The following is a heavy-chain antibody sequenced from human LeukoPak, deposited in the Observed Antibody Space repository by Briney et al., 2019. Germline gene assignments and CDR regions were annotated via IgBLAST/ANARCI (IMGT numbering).Heavy chain of an antibody. CDR2: ISGSGGST. CDR3: AKTGPNYDILTGYYSSLWFDY. Sequence: QPGGSLRLSCAASGFSFSSYAMSGVRQAPGKGLEWVSAISGSGGSTYYADSVKGQFTISRDNSKNTLYLQMNSLRAEDTAVYYCAKTGPNYDILTGYYSSLWFDYWGQGTLVTISS. D-gene: IGHD3-9*01. V-gene: IGHV3-23*01. CDR1: GFSFSSYA. J-gene: IGHJ4*02.